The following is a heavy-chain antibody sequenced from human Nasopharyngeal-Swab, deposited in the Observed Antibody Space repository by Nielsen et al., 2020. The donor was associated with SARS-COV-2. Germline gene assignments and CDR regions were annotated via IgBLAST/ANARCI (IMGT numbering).Heavy chain of an antibody. CDR3: ARVGLSDWYFDL. V-gene: IGHV3-7*01. D-gene: IGHD3-3*02. CDR2: IKQDGSEK. CDR1: GFTFSSYW. J-gene: IGHJ2*01. Sequence: GESLKISYAASGFTFSSYWMSWVRQAPGKGLEWVANIKQDGSEKYYVDSVKGRFTISRDNAKNSLYLQMNSLRAEDTAVYYCARVGLSDWYFDLWGRGTLVTVSS.